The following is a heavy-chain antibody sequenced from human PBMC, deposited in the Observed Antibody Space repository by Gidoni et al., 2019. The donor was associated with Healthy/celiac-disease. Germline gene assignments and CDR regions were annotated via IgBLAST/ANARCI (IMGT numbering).Heavy chain of an antibody. J-gene: IGHJ4*02. CDR1: GFSLSTSGMR. CDR2: IDWDDDK. Sequence: QVTLKESGPALVKPTQTLTLTCNFSGFSLSTSGMRVSWIRQPPGKALEWFARIDWDDDKFYSTSLKTRLTISKDTSKNQVVLTMTNMDPVDTATYYCARIVDTAADYWGQGTLVTVSS. V-gene: IGHV2-70*04. CDR3: ARIVDTAADY. D-gene: IGHD5-18*01.